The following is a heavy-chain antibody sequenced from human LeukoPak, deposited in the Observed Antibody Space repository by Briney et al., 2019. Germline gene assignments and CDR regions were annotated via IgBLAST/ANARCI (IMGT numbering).Heavy chain of an antibody. V-gene: IGHV1-46*03. CDR1: GGTFSSYA. D-gene: IGHD3-3*01. J-gene: IGHJ4*02. CDR3: AVDFWSGYLDY. CDR2: INPSGVST. Sequence: ASVKVSCKASGGTFSSYAISWVRQAPGQRLEWMGIINPSGVSTSYAQKFQGRATMTRDTSTSTVYMELSSLRSEDTAVYYCAVDFWSGYLDYWGQGTLVTVSS.